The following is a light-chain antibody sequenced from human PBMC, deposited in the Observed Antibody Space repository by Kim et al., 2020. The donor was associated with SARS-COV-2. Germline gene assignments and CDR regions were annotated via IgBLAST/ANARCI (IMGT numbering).Light chain of an antibody. J-gene: IGLJ3*02. CDR2: RNN. CDR3: SAWDSSLSAWE. V-gene: IGLV10-54*01. Sequence: QAGLTQPPSVSKDLRQTATLTCTGNSNNVGNEGAAWLQQHQGHPPKLLFYRNNNRPSGISERLSASRSGNTASLTITGLQPEDEADYYCSAWDSSLSAWEFGGGTQLTVL. CDR1: SNNVGNEG.